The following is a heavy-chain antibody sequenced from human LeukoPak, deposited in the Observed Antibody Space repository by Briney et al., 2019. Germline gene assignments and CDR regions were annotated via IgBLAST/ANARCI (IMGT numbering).Heavy chain of an antibody. D-gene: IGHD2/OR15-2a*01. V-gene: IGHV3-11*03. CDR2: ISSGSSYT. CDR3: ATHAAQYSTFDY. Sequence: GESLRLSCAASGFTFSNYEMNWVRQAPGKGLEWVSYISSGSSYTNYAGSVKGRFTISRDNAKNSLFLQMNSLRAEDTAVHYCATHAAQYSTFDYWGQGTLVTVSS. CDR1: GFTFSNYE. J-gene: IGHJ4*02.